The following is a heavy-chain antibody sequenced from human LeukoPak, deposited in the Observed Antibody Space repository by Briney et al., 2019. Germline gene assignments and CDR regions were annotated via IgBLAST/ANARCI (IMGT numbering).Heavy chain of an antibody. CDR1: GSTFSTYW. Sequence: PGGSLRLSCAASGSTFSTYWMSWVRQAPGKGLEWVANIKQDGSDKYYVDSVKGRFTISRDNAKNSLFLQMNSLRAEDTAVYYCARVRCSSNSCFPDYWGKGTLVTVSS. J-gene: IGHJ4*02. CDR3: ARVRCSSNSCFPDY. CDR2: IKQDGSDK. V-gene: IGHV3-7*01. D-gene: IGHD2-2*01.